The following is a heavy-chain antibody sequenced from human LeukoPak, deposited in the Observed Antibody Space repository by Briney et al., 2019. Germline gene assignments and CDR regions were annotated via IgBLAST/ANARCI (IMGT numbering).Heavy chain of an antibody. D-gene: IGHD6-19*01. CDR3: ARDGYSSGWSGFDP. CDR2: ISSSSSTI. J-gene: IGHJ5*02. CDR1: GLDVSRNY. Sequence: GGSLRLSCAASGLDVSRNYMSWVRQAPGKGLEWVSYISSSSSTIYSADSVKGRFTTSRDNAKNSLYLQMNSLRDEDTAVYYCARDGYSSGWSGFDPWGQGTLVTVSS. V-gene: IGHV3-48*02.